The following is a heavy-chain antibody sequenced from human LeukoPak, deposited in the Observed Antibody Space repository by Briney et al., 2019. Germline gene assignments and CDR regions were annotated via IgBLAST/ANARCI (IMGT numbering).Heavy chain of an antibody. CDR1: GFTFSSYS. J-gene: IGHJ6*02. V-gene: IGHV3-48*01. CDR2: ISSSSSTI. CDR3: ARGGLDTAMGYYYYDMDV. D-gene: IGHD5-18*01. Sequence: PGGSLRLSCAASGFTFSSYSMNWVRQASGKGLEWVSYISSSSSTIYYADSVKGRFTISRDNAKNSLYLQMNSLRAEDTAVYYCARGGLDTAMGYYYYDMDVWGQGTTVTVSS.